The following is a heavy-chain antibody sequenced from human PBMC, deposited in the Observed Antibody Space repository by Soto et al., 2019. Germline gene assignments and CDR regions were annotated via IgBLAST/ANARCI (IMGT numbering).Heavy chain of an antibody. V-gene: IGHV1-58*01. CDR3: AAPNRYNWNLAYYYYGMDV. J-gene: IGHJ6*02. CDR2: IVVGSGNT. CDR1: GFTFISSA. Sequence: SVKVSCKASGFTFISSAVQWVRQARGQRLEWIGWIVVGSGNTNYAQKFQERVTITRDMSTSTAYMELSSLRSEDTAVYYCAAPNRYNWNLAYYYYGMDVWGQGTTVTVSS. D-gene: IGHD1-20*01.